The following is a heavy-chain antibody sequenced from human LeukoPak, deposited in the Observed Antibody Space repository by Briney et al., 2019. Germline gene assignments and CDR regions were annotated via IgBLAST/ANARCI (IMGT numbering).Heavy chain of an antibody. J-gene: IGHJ6*03. V-gene: IGHV1-69*13. CDR3: ARDEGRGYCSGGSCYRPYYYYYYCMDV. D-gene: IGHD2-15*01. CDR2: IIPIFGTA. Sequence: GASVKVSCKASGGTFSSYAISWVRQAPGQGLEWMGGIIPIFGTANYAQKFQGRVTITADESTSTAYMELSSLRSEDTAVYYCARDEGRGYCSGGSCYRPYYYYYYCMDVWGKGTTVTVSS. CDR1: GGTFSSYA.